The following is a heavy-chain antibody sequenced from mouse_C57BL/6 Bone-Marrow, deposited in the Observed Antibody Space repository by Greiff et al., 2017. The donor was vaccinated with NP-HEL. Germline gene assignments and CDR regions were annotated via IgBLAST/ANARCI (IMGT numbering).Heavy chain of an antibody. CDR2: IHPNSGST. D-gene: IGHD2-4*01. CDR1: GYTFTSYW. J-gene: IGHJ3*01. V-gene: IGHV1-64*01. CDR3: ARTRVYDYDGSDVFAY. Sequence: VQLQQSGAELVKPGASVKLSCKASGYTFTSYWMHWVKQRPGQGLEWIGMIHPNSGSTNYNEKFKSKATLTVDKSSSTAYMQLSSLTSEDSAVYYCARTRVYDYDGSDVFAYWGQGTLVTVSA.